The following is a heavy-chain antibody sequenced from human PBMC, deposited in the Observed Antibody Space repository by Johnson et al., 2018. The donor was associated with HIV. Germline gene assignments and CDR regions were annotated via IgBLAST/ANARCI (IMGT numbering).Heavy chain of an antibody. J-gene: IGHJ3*02. CDR3: ARAYTYGAFDI. V-gene: IGHV3-66*01. CDR2: IYSGGTP. CDR1: GFTVSSNY. Sequence: EVQLVESGGGLVQPGGSLRLSCAASGFTVSSNYMSWVRQAPGKGLEWVSVIYSGGTPYHADSVKGRFIISRDNSKSTLYLQMNSLRAEDTAVYYCARAYTYGAFDIWGQGTMVTVSS. D-gene: IGHD5-18*01.